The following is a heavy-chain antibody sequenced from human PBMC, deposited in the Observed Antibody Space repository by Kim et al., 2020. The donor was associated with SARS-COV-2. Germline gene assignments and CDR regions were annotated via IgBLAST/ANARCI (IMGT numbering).Heavy chain of an antibody. J-gene: IGHJ4*02. Sequence: GGSLRLSCAASGFTFSSYAMSWVRQAPGKGLEWVSAISGSVGSTYYADSVKGRFTISRDNSKNTLYLQMNSLRAEDTAVYYCAKDSPCSGGSCYFSDYWGQGTLVTVSS. D-gene: IGHD2-15*01. V-gene: IGHV3-23*01. CDR1: GFTFSSYA. CDR3: AKDSPCSGGSCYFSDY. CDR2: ISGSVGST.